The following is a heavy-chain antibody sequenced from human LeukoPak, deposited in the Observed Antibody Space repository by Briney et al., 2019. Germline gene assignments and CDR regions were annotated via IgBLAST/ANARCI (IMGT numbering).Heavy chain of an antibody. CDR1: GFKFSSYS. J-gene: IGHJ4*02. CDR2: ISPSGNYM. Sequence: GGSLRLSCLTSGFKFSSYSMNWVRRAPGKGLEWVSSISPSGNYMHFADSVKGRFTVSRDNAHSTLYLQMSSLQVQDTALYYCVRDETGGEVYKYWGQGTLITVSS. CDR3: VRDETGGEVYKY. D-gene: IGHD2-21*01. V-gene: IGHV3-21*06.